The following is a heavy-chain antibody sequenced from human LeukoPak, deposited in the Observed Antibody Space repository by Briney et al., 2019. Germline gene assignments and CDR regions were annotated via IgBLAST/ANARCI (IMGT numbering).Heavy chain of an antibody. CDR1: GFTFSSYS. CDR3: ARDLASSSWYDY. D-gene: IGHD6-13*01. Sequence: GGSLRLSCAASGFTFSSYSMNWVRQAPGKGLEWVANIKQDGSEKYYVDSVKGRFTISRDNAKNSLYLQMNSLRAEDTAVYYCARDLASSSWYDYWGQGTLVTVSS. J-gene: IGHJ4*02. V-gene: IGHV3-7*01. CDR2: IKQDGSEK.